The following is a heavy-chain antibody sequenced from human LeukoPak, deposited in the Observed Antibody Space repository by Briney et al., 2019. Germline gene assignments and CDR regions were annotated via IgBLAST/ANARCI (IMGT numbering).Heavy chain of an antibody. CDR1: GFTFSSYA. CDR3: AKGTSYNWNDGWFDP. CDR2: ISHDGTNK. D-gene: IGHD1-20*01. V-gene: IGHV3-30*04. J-gene: IGHJ5*02. Sequence: GGSLGLSCAASGFTFSSYAMHWVRQAPGKGLEWVAVISHDGTNKYYAESVKGRFTISRDNSKNTLYLQMNSLRAEDTAVYYCAKGTSYNWNDGWFDPWGNGILVTVSS.